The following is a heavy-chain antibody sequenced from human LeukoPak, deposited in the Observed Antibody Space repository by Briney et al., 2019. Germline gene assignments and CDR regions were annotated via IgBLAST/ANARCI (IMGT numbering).Heavy chain of an antibody. D-gene: IGHD3-10*01. V-gene: IGHV1-69*06. Sequence: SVKVSCKASGGTFSSYAISCVRQAPGQGLEWMGGIIPIFGTANYAQKFQGRVTITADKSTSTAYMELSSLRSEDTAVYYCARDQEGSGNWFDPWGQGTLVTVSS. CDR1: GGTFSSYA. CDR2: IIPIFGTA. CDR3: ARDQEGSGNWFDP. J-gene: IGHJ5*02.